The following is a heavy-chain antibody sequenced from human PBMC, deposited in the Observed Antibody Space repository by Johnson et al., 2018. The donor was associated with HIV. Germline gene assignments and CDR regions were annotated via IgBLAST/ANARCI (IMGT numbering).Heavy chain of an antibody. Sequence: VQLVESGGGLVQPGGSLRLSCAASGFTVSSNYMSWVRQAPGKGLEWVSVIYSGGSTYYADSVKGRFTISRDNPKNTLYLQMNRLRAEDTAVYYCARDVAATMIVVGGAYDAFDIWGQGTMVTVSS. CDR2: IYSGGST. J-gene: IGHJ3*02. D-gene: IGHD3-22*01. CDR1: GFTVSSNY. CDR3: ARDVAATMIVVGGAYDAFDI. V-gene: IGHV3-66*01.